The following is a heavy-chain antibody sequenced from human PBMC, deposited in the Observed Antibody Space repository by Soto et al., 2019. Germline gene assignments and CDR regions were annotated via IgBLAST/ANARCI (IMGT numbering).Heavy chain of an antibody. CDR3: ARHGIAAAGTIWFDP. D-gene: IGHD6-13*01. V-gene: IGHV4-59*08. CDR1: GGSISSYY. CDR2: IYYSGST. J-gene: IGHJ5*02. Sequence: QVQLQESGPGLVKPSETLSLTCTVSGGSISSYYWSWIRQPPGKGLEWIGYIYYSGSTNYNPSLKSRVTISVDTSKNQFSLKLSFVTAADTAVYYCARHGIAAAGTIWFDPWGQGTLVTVSS.